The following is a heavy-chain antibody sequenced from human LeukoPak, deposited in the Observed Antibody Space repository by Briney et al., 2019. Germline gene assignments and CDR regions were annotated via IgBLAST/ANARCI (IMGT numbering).Heavy chain of an antibody. Sequence: GGSLTHFFGLSVFNYYKLGMLCGRQAPGKGLEWVAVVSSDVVTKYYADSVKGQFTISRDNSKNTLYLQMNNMRAEDTAVYYCSNEGSVALREDFVYLVQGRLVTVSS. J-gene: IGHJ4*02. V-gene: IGHV3-30*18. CDR2: VSSDVVTK. CDR1: VFNYYKLG. D-gene: IGHD2-21*01. CDR3: SNEGSVALREDFVY.